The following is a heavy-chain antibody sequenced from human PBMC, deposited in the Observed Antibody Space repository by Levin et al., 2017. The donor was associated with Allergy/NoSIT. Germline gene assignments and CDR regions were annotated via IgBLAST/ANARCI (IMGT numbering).Heavy chain of an antibody. CDR2: IKSKTDGGTT. Sequence: SCAASGFTFSNAWMSWVRQAPGKGLEWVGRIKSKTDGGTTDYAAPVKGRFTISRDDSKNTLYLQMNSLKTEDTAVYYCTTDRGDTMVRGGLWYADNWFDPWGQGTLVTVSS. D-gene: IGHD3-10*01. CDR3: TTDRGDTMVRGGLWYADNWFDP. CDR1: GFTFSNAW. V-gene: IGHV3-15*01. J-gene: IGHJ5*02.